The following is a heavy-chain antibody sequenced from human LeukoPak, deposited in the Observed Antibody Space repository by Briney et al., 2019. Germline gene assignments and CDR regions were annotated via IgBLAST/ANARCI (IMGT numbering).Heavy chain of an antibody. D-gene: IGHD6-19*01. CDR3: ARGFFASGWAS. V-gene: IGHV6-1*01. CDR1: GDSVTNKNAA. J-gene: IGHJ5*02. CDR2: TYYTSRWNN. Sequence: WQTPSLTCAISGDSVTNKNAAWNWIRQSPSRGLEWLGRTYYTSRWNNEYAESVKSRITISPDTSKNQFSLQINSVTPEDTAVYYCARGFFASGWASWGKGTMVTVSS.